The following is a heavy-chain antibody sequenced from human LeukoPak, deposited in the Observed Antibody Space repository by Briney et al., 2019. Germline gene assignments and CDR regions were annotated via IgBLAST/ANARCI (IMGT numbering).Heavy chain of an antibody. Sequence: ASVEVSCKASVPTFTSYAINWVRQAPGQGLEWMGGFIPIFGSPTYAQNFQGRVTFTTDESTHTAYMELTNLKSDDTAVYFCAGFFYDSSGDAFDIWGQGTMVTVSS. CDR1: VPTFTSYA. CDR2: FIPIFGSP. D-gene: IGHD3-22*01. V-gene: IGHV1-69*05. CDR3: AGFFYDSSGDAFDI. J-gene: IGHJ3*02.